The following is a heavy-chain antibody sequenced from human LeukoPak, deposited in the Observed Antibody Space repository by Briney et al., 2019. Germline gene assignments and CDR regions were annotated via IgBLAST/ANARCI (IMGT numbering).Heavy chain of an antibody. Sequence: SETLSLTCTVSGASISSSSYYWGWIRQPPGKGLEWIGSISYSGNTYYNPSLKSRVTISVDTSKNQFSLKLSSVTAADTAVYYCARGKRYSSSSYFDYWGQGTLVTVSS. CDR1: GASISSSSYY. D-gene: IGHD6-6*01. CDR2: ISYSGNT. V-gene: IGHV4-39*07. J-gene: IGHJ4*02. CDR3: ARGKRYSSSSYFDY.